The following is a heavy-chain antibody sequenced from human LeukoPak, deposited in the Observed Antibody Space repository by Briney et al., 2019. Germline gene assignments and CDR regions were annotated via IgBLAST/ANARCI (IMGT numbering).Heavy chain of an antibody. Sequence: PSETLSLTCTVSGASISSYYWSWIRQPAGKGLEWIGRISSSGSTNYNPSLKSRVTISVDTSKNQFSLKLSSVTAADTAVYFCARGPYSYDSSGAFDIWGQGTMVTVSS. V-gene: IGHV4-4*07. CDR3: ARGPYSYDSSGAFDI. D-gene: IGHD3-22*01. CDR2: ISSSGST. CDR1: GASISSYY. J-gene: IGHJ3*02.